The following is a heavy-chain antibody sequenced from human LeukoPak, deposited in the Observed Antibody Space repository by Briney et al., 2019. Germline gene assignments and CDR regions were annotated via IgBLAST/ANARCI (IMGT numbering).Heavy chain of an antibody. CDR1: GYTFTGYY. Sequence: ASVKVSCKASGYTFTGYYMHWVRQAPGQGLEWMGWINPNSGGTNYAQKFQGRVTMTRDTSISTAYMELSRLRSDDTAVYYCARVNMVRGARYFDYWGQGTLVTV. CDR2: INPNSGGT. J-gene: IGHJ4*02. D-gene: IGHD3-10*01. CDR3: ARVNMVRGARYFDY. V-gene: IGHV1-2*02.